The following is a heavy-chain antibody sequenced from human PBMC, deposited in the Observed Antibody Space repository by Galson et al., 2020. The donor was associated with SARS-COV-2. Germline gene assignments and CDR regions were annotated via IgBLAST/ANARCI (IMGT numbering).Heavy chain of an antibody. Sequence: SETLSLTCSVSGGPINSGTAHWGWIRQPPGKGLEWIATLFHNGETYYSPSLKSRLTMSVYTSKNLFSLNVKSATAADTAVYYCARHAANIVQDYMEWSIRPYFFDYWGQGTLVTVSA. CDR3: ARHAANIVQDYMEWSIRPYFFDY. CDR1: GGPINSGTAH. J-gene: IGHJ4*02. CDR2: LFHNGET. D-gene: IGHD3-3*01. V-gene: IGHV4-39*01.